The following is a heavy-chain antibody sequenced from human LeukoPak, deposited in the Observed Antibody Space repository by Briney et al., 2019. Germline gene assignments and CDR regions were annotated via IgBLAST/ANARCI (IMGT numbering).Heavy chain of an antibody. CDR2: IYHSGRT. D-gene: IGHD6-19*01. V-gene: IGHV4-38-2*02. J-gene: IGHJ4*02. CDR1: GYSISSGYY. Sequence: SETLSLTCTVSGYSISSGYYWGWIRQPPGKGLEWIGSIYHSGRTFYNPSLKSRVTISVDTSKNQFSLKLSSVTAADTAVYYCARAQDSSGWSQRREFDYWGQGTLVTVSS. CDR3: ARAQDSSGWSQRREFDY.